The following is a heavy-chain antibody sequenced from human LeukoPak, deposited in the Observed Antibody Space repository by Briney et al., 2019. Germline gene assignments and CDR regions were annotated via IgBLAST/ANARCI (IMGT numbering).Heavy chain of an antibody. CDR1: GFTFSSYA. CDR2: IYSGGST. CDR3: AREGSSEALGH. V-gene: IGHV3-66*01. D-gene: IGHD3-10*01. J-gene: IGHJ4*02. Sequence: PGGSLRLSCAASGFTFSSYAMSSVREAPGKGREWLSDIYSGGSTYYPDSVKDRFTISRDNSKNTLDLQMNSRKAEETAVYYCAREGSSEALGHWGQGTLVTVSS.